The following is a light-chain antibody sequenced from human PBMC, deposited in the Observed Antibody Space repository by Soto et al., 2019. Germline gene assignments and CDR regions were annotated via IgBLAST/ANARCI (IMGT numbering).Light chain of an antibody. CDR1: QSVARF. V-gene: IGKV3-11*01. J-gene: IGKJ4*01. CDR2: DTS. Sequence: EIVLTQSPATLSLSPGERATLSCRASQSVARFLAWYQQKPGQAPRVLIYDTSNKATGIPARFSGSGSGTDFTLTISRLEPEDCAVYYCQQRSNWLTFGGGTKVEIK. CDR3: QQRSNWLT.